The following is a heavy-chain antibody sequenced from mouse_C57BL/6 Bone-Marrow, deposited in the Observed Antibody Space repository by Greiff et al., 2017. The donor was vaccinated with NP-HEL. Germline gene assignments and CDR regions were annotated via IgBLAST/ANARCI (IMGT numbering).Heavy chain of an antibody. V-gene: IGHV1-74*01. CDR3: AIDPLFFCAMDY. CDR1: GYTFTSYW. J-gene: IGHJ4*01. Sequence: QVQLQQPGAELVKPGASVQVSCKASGYTFTSYWMHWVKQRPGQGLEWIGRIHPSDSATNFIQKFKGKSPFTVDKSSSTAYMQRSSLTSEDSAVYYCAIDPLFFCAMDYWGQGTSVTVSS. CDR2: IHPSDSAT.